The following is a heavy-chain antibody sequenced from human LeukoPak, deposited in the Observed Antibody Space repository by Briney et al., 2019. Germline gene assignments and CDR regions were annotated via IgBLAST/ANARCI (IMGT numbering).Heavy chain of an antibody. CDR1: GFTFTTYW. Sequence: GESLRLSCAASGFTFTTYWLGWVRQAPGKGLEWVSAISGSGGSTYYADSVKGRFTISRDNSKNTLYLQMNSLRAEDTAVYYCAKEGRSSWYRPFDYWGQGTLVTVSS. CDR3: AKEGRSSWYRPFDY. D-gene: IGHD6-13*01. CDR2: ISGSGGST. J-gene: IGHJ4*02. V-gene: IGHV3-23*01.